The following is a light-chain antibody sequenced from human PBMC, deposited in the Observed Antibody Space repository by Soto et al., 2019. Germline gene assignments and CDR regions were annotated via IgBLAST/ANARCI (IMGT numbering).Light chain of an antibody. CDR1: ASVNIMY. J-gene: IGKJ5*01. CDR2: HTS. V-gene: IGKV3-20*01. Sequence: IVVAAAPGGLSLSPGGGATLSLSASASVNIMYLGWYQQKPGQAPRLLIFHTSLRPTGIPDRFSGAGSGTDFTLTISRLEPEDFALYYCQQHDILPITFGQGTRLEIK. CDR3: QQHDILPIT.